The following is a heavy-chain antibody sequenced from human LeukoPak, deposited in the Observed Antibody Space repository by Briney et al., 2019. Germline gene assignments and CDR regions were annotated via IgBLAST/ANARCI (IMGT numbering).Heavy chain of an antibody. V-gene: IGHV3-30*02. CDR2: IRYDGSNK. CDR1: GFTFSSYG. CDR3: TKDHLPGIVVADRDY. Sequence: GGSLRLSCAASGFTFSSYGMHWVRQAPGKGLEWVAFIRYDGSNKYYADSVKGRFTISRDNSKSTLYLQINSLRAEDTAVYYCTKDHLPGIVVADRDYWGQGTLVTVSS. D-gene: IGHD6-19*01. J-gene: IGHJ4*02.